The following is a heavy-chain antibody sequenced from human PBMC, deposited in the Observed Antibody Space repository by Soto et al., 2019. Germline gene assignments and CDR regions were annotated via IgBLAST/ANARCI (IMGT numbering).Heavy chain of an antibody. D-gene: IGHD1-26*01. CDR1: GGSSSSTTYY. Sequence: PSETLSLTCTVSGGSSSSTTYYWAWIRQPPGKGLEWIGTIYYSGNTYYNPSLKSRVTISVDTSKNQFSLKLTSVTAADTAVYSCARHELSGSYPDGFDIWGQGTMVTVSS. V-gene: IGHV4-39*01. CDR2: IYYSGNT. CDR3: ARHELSGSYPDGFDI. J-gene: IGHJ3*02.